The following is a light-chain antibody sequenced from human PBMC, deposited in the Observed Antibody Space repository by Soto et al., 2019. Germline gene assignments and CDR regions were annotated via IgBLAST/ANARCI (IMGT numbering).Light chain of an antibody. CDR2: GAS. V-gene: IGKV3D-15*01. J-gene: IGKJ4*01. CDR1: ESVSSN. Sequence: EIVMTQSPGTLSVSPGERVILSCGASESVSSNLAWYQQTPGQAPRLLIYGASTRATGVPDRFSGSGSGTYFTLTINSLQSEDFAVYFCQQYHNWVTFGGGTKVDI. CDR3: QQYHNWVT.